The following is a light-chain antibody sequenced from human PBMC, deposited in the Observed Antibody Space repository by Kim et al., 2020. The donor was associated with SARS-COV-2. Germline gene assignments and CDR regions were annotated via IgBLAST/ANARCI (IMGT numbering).Light chain of an antibody. CDR3: QAWDSSPASYV. CDR2: QDS. V-gene: IGLV3-1*01. J-gene: IGLJ1*01. Sequence: YELTQPPSVSVSPGQTASITCSGDKLGDKYACWYQQKPGQSPVLVIYQDSKRPSGIPERFSGSNSGNTATLTISGTQAMDEADYYCQAWDSSPASYVFGTGTQVTVL. CDR1: KLGDKY.